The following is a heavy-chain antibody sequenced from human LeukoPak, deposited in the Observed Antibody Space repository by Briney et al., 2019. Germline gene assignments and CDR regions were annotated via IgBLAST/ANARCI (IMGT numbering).Heavy chain of an antibody. V-gene: IGHV3-72*01. J-gene: IGHJ4*02. Sequence: PGGSLRLSCAASGFTFSDHYMGWVRQAPGKGLEWVGLSRNKANYYTTEYAASVRGRFIISRDDSENSLYLQMNTLKTEDTAVYYCARLGRQSDYWGQGTLVTVSS. CDR1: GFTFSDHY. CDR2: SRNKANYYTT. CDR3: ARLGRQSDY.